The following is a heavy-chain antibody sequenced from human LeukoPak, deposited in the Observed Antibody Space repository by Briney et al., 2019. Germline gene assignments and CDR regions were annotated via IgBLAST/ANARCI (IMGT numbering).Heavy chain of an antibody. CDR1: GGSISSYY. Sequence: SETLSLTCPVSGGSISSYYWSWIRQPPGKGLEWIGHIYYSGSTKYNPSLKSRVTISADTSKNKFSLKLRSVTAADTAVYYCARHVRSGSYLEAFDIWGQGTMVTVSS. CDR3: ARHVRSGSYLEAFDI. CDR2: IYYSGST. J-gene: IGHJ3*02. V-gene: IGHV4-59*08. D-gene: IGHD1-26*01.